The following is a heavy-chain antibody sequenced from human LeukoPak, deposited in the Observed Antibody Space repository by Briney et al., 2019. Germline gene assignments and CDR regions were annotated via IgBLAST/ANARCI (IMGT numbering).Heavy chain of an antibody. V-gene: IGHV5-51*01. CDR3: ASGIAAAGASFDY. Sequence: HGESLQISGKGSGYNFTSYWIGWVRQLPGKGLEWMGIIYPGDSDTRYSPSFQGQVTISADKSISTAYLQWSSLKASDTAMYYCASGIAAAGASFDYWGQGTLVTVSS. D-gene: IGHD6-13*01. CDR1: GYNFTSYW. CDR2: IYPGDSDT. J-gene: IGHJ4*02.